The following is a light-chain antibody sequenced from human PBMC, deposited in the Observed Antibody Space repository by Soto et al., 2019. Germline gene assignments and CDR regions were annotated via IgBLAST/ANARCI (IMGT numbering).Light chain of an antibody. CDR3: CSNAGDNTYV. Sequence: QSVLTQPASVSGSPGQSITISCIGTSSDFGSYNLVSWYQQHPGKAPKVIISEVSERPSGVSNRFSGSKSGNTASLTISGLQAEDEADYYCCSNAGDNTYVFGSGTKVTVL. V-gene: IGLV2-23*02. CDR1: SSDFGSYNL. J-gene: IGLJ1*01. CDR2: EVS.